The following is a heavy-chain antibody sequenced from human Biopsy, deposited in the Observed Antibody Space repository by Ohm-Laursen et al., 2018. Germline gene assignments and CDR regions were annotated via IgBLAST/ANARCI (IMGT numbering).Heavy chain of an antibody. V-gene: IGHV3-73*01. CDR2: IKKKSNNDAT. CDR3: TRSAGYGYDY. D-gene: IGHD5-12*01. J-gene: IGHJ4*02. CDR1: GFNLSAFA. Sequence: GSLRLSCAASGFNLSAFALHWVRQASGRGLEWVGRIKKKSNNDATAYAESMKGRFSIFRDDSKSTSFLQMNSLKIEDTAVYFCTRSAGYGYDYWGQGNLVTVSS.